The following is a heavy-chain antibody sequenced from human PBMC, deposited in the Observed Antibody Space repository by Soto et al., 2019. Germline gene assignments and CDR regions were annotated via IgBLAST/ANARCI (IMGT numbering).Heavy chain of an antibody. CDR3: VCGGNFFVY. CDR1: GFTFSTHW. CDR2: INQDGSER. J-gene: IGHJ4*02. V-gene: IGHV3-7*01. Sequence: GGSLRLSCAASGFTFSTHWMTWVRQPPGKGLEWVASINQDGSERYYVDSVRGRFTISRDNAKNSLYLQMNSLRAEDTAVYYCVCGGNFFVYWGQGTLVTVSS. D-gene: IGHD3-16*01.